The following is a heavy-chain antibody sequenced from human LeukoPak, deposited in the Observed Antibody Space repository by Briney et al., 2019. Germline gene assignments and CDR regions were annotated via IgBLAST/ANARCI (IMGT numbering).Heavy chain of an antibody. D-gene: IGHD1-7*01. CDR3: ARSITGTTPGAFDI. CDR2: ISAYNGNT. J-gene: IGHJ3*02. CDR1: GYTFTSYG. V-gene: IGHV1-18*01. Sequence: GASVKVSCKASGYTFTSYGINWVRQAPGQGLEWMGWISAYNGNTNYAQKLQGRVTMTTDTSTSTAYMELRSLRSDDTAVYYCARSITGTTPGAFDIWGQGTMVTVSS.